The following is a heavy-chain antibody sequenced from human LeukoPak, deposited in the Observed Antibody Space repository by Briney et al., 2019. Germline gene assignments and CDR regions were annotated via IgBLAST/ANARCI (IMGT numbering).Heavy chain of an antibody. CDR3: ARGGSSGWPFDY. D-gene: IGHD6-19*01. CDR2: INAGNGNT. V-gene: IGHV1-3*01. J-gene: IGHJ4*02. Sequence: GASVKVSCKASGYTFTSYAIRWVRQAPGQRLEWMGWINAGNGNTKYSQKFQGRVTITRDASASTAYMELSSLRSEDTAVYYCARGGSSGWPFDYWGQGTLVTVSS. CDR1: GYTFTSYA.